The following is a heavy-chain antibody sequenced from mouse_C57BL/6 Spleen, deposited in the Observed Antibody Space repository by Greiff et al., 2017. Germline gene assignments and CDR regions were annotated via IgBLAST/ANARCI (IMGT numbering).Heavy chain of an antibody. V-gene: IGHV1-26*01. Sequence: EVQLQQSGPELVKPGASVKISCKASGYTFTDYYMNWVKQSHGKSLEWIGDINPNNGGTSYNQKFKSKATLTVDKSSSTAYMELRSLTSEDSAVYYCARSEAYSGRFFDYWGQGTTLTVSS. CDR2: INPNNGGT. D-gene: IGHD1-1*01. CDR1: GYTFTDYY. J-gene: IGHJ2*01. CDR3: ARSEAYSGRFFDY.